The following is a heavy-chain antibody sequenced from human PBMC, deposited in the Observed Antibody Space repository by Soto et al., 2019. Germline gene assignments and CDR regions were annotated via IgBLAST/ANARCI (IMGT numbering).Heavy chain of an antibody. CDR3: SREGFGDFV. CDR2: IKTKSDGAVT. V-gene: IGHV3-15*05. J-gene: IGHJ4*02. D-gene: IGHD3-10*01. CDR1: GLTLSDAW. Sequence: EVQLVESGGGLVKPGGSLRLSCVGSGLTLSDAWMNWVRQIPGKGPEWVGRIKTKSDGAVTDYAALQKGRFTISRDDSEITLYLQMNSLKTEDTPLYYCSREGFGDFVWGQGTLVTVSS.